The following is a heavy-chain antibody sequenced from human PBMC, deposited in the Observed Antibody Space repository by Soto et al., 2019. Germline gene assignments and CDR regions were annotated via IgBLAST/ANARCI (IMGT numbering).Heavy chain of an antibody. CDR1: GFTFTSSA. D-gene: IGHD3-22*01. CDR2: IVVGSGNT. J-gene: IGHJ6*02. CDR3: AAEGSSGYYYYYYGMDV. Sequence: GASVKVSCKASGFTFTSSAVQWVRQARGQRLEWIGWIVVGSGNTNYAQKFQERVTITRDMSTSTAYMELSSLRSEDTAVYYCAAEGSSGYYYYYYGMDVWGQGTTVTVS. V-gene: IGHV1-58*01.